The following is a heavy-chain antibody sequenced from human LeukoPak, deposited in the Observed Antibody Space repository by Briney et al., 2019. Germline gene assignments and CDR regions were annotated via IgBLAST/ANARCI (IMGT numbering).Heavy chain of an antibody. CDR2: VYPGDSDT. V-gene: IGHV5-51*01. J-gene: IGHJ2*01. D-gene: IGHD6-25*01. Sequence: GESLKISCKGSGYSFTGYWIGWVRQMPGKGLEWMGIVYPGDSDTRYSPSFQGQVTISADKSITTAYLQWSSLKASDSAIYYCVRRRDRGLYFDLWGRGTLVTVSS. CDR3: VRRRDRGLYFDL. CDR1: GYSFTGYW.